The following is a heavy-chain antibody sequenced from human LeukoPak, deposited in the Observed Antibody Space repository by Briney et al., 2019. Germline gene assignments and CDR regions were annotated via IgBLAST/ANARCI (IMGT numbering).Heavy chain of an antibody. J-gene: IGHJ4*02. CDR1: GFTFSSYG. D-gene: IGHD1-26*01. Sequence: PGGSLRLSCAASGFTFSSYGMSWVRQAPGKGLEWVSAISGSGGSTYYADSVKGRFTISRDNSKNTLYLQMNSLRAEDTAVYYCAKDHKWEPQIFDYWGQGTLVTVSS. CDR3: AKDHKWEPQIFDY. V-gene: IGHV3-23*01. CDR2: ISGSGGST.